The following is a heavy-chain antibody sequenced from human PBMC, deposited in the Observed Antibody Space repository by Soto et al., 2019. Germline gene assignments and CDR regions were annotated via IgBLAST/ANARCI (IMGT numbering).Heavy chain of an antibody. CDR3: EREILPVVAATQDY. V-gene: IGHV1-18*01. CDR1: VYTFTSYG. J-gene: IGHJ4*02. Sequence: ASVKVSCKASVYTFTSYGISWVRQGPGQGLEWMGWISAYNGNTNYAQKLQGRVTMTTDTSISTAYMELSRLRSHDTAVYYCEREILPVVAATQDYCGQGTLVTVYS. D-gene: IGHD2-15*01. CDR2: ISAYNGNT.